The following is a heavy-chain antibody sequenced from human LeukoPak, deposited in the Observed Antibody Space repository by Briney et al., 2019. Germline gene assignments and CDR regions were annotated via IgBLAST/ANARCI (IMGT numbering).Heavy chain of an antibody. CDR1: GYTFTVYY. CDR2: INPNSGGT. V-gene: IGHV1-2*02. J-gene: IGHJ6*02. CDR3: ARFPGAPMEYGMDV. D-gene: IGHD1-1*01. Sequence: ASVTVSSKASGYTFTVYYMHWVRQAPGQGLEWMGWINPNSGGTNYAQKFQGRVTMTRDTSISTAYMELSRLRSDDTAVYYCARFPGAPMEYGMDVWGQGTTVTVSS.